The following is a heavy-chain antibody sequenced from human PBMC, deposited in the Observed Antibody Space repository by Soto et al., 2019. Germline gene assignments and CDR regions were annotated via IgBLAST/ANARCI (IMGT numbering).Heavy chain of an antibody. CDR2: IYSGGST. Sequence: EVQLVESGGGLIQPGGSLRLSCAASGFTVSSNYMSWVRQAPGKGLEWVSVIYSGGSTYYADSVKGRFTISRDNSKNPLYRQRNSLRAEDTAVYYCAGDTARYWWFDPWGQGTLVTVSS. V-gene: IGHV3-53*01. CDR1: GFTVSSNY. CDR3: AGDTARYWWFDP. J-gene: IGHJ5*02. D-gene: IGHD1-20*01.